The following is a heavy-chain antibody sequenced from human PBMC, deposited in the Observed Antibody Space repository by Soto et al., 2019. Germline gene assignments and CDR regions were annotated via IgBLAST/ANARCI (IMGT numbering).Heavy chain of an antibody. CDR1: GGSISSYY. CDR2: IYYSGST. J-gene: IGHJ4*02. CDR3: ARDGYSFDGYFDY. V-gene: IGHV4-59*01. D-gene: IGHD5-18*01. Sequence: ETLSLTCTVSGGSISSYYWSWIRQPPGKGLEWIGYIYYSGSTNYNPSLKSRVTISVDTSKNQFSLKLSSVTAADTAVYYCARDGYSFDGYFDYWGQGTLVTVSS.